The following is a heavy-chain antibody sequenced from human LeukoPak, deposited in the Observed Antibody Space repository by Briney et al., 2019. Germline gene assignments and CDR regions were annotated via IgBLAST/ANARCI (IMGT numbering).Heavy chain of an antibody. Sequence: SSETLSLTCTVSGGSISSYYWSWIRQPAGKGLEWIGRIYTSGSTNYNPSLKSRVTMSVDTSKNQFSLKLSSVTAADTAVYYCARGGRPPPHIVVVPAAENNWFDPWGQGTLVTVSS. CDR3: ARGGRPPPHIVVVPAAENNWFDP. J-gene: IGHJ5*02. CDR1: GGSISSYY. CDR2: IYTSGST. D-gene: IGHD2-2*01. V-gene: IGHV4-4*07.